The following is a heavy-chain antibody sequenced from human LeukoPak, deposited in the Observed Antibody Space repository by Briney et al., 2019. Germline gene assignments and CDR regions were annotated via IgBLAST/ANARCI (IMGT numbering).Heavy chain of an antibody. V-gene: IGHV4-59*08. CDR1: GGSISTYF. CDR3: ARRGFSSGFYYFDY. D-gene: IGHD6-19*01. J-gene: IGHJ4*02. CDR2: IYYSGST. Sequence: SETQTLTCTVSGGSISTYFWTWLRQPPGKGLELIGFIYYSGSTNYNPSLESRVTISVDTSKNQFPLKVTSVTAAGTAVYYCARRGFSSGFYYFDYWGQGTLVTVSS.